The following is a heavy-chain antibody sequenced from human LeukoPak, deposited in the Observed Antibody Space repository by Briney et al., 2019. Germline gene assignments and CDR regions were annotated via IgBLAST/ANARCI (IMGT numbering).Heavy chain of an antibody. CDR1: GFTFSSYA. CDR2: ISYDGSNK. Sequence: PGGSLRLSCAASGFTFSSYAMHWVRQAPGKGLEWVAVISYDGSNKYYADSVKGRFTISRDNSKNTLYLQMNSLRAEDAAVYYCARAGYDFWSGYFGYYYFDYWGQGTLVTVSS. D-gene: IGHD3-3*01. CDR3: ARAGYDFWSGYFGYYYFDY. J-gene: IGHJ4*02. V-gene: IGHV3-30-3*01.